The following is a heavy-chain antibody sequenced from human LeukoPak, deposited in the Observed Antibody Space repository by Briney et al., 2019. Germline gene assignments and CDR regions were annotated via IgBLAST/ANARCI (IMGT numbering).Heavy chain of an antibody. J-gene: IGHJ4*02. V-gene: IGHV3-21*04. D-gene: IGHD1-14*01. CDR2: ISSSSSYI. CDR3: ARDGAGHYFDY. CDR1: GFTFGGFN. Sequence: GGSLRLSCAASGFTFGGFNMNWVRQAPGLGLEWVPSISSSSSYIYNADSVKGRFTISRDNAKNSLYLQMRSLRAEDTAVYYCARDGAGHYFDYWGQGTLVTVSS.